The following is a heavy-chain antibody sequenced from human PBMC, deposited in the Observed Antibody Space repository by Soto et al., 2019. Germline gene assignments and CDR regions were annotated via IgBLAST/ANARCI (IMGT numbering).Heavy chain of an antibody. Sequence: EVQLVESGGDLVQPGGSLRLSCVASRFTFSHYWMTWVRQAPGKGLEWVANINHDGSETYYLDSVKGRFAISRDNAKNSLFLQMNSLRDEDTAIYYCARSLLGPMAFDMWGHGTLVAVSS. CDR2: INHDGSET. CDR3: ARSLLGPMAFDM. J-gene: IGHJ3*02. CDR1: RFTFSHYW. V-gene: IGHV3-7*03. D-gene: IGHD7-27*01.